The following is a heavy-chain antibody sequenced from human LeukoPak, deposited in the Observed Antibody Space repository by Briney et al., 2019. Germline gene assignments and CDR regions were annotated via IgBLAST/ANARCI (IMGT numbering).Heavy chain of an antibody. Sequence: SETLSLTCAVYGGSFSGYYWSWIRQPPGKGLEWVGSIYHRGSTYYNPSLRSRVTISLDRSKKKFSLKLTSVTAADTAVYFCARGAEYYAIWRGYAGYSNYWGQGISVTVSS. CDR1: GGSFSGYY. D-gene: IGHD3-3*01. CDR3: ARGAEYYAIWRGYAGYSNY. CDR2: IYHRGST. J-gene: IGHJ4*02. V-gene: IGHV4-34*01.